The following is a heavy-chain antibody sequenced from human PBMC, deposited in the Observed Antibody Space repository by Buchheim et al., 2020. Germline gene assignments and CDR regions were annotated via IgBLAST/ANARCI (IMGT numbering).Heavy chain of an antibody. CDR3: ARGWGYCSSTSCSPFDY. CDR2: INHSGST. J-gene: IGHJ4*02. V-gene: IGHV4-34*01. Sequence: QVQLQQWGAGLLKPSETLSLTCAVYGGSFSGYYWSWIRQPPGKGLEWIGEINHSGSTNYNPSLKSRVTISVDTSTNQFSLKMSSVTAADTAVYYCARGWGYCSSTSCSPFDYWGQGTL. CDR1: GGSFSGYY. D-gene: IGHD2-2*01.